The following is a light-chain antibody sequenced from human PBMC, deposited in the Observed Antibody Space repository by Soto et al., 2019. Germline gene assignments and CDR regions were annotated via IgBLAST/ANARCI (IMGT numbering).Light chain of an antibody. CDR2: GAS. CDR1: QSVSSSY. Sequence: EIVLTQSPGTLSLSPGERSTLSCRASQSVSSSYLAWYQQKPGQAPRLLIYGASSRATGIPDRFSGSGSGRDITLTISRLEPEDFAVYYCQQYGSSFGPGTKADIK. V-gene: IGKV3-20*01. J-gene: IGKJ3*01. CDR3: QQYGSS.